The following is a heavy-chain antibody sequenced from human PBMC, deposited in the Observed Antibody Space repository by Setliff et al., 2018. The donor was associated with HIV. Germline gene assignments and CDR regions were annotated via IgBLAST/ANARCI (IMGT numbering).Heavy chain of an antibody. D-gene: IGHD6-13*01. J-gene: IGHJ4*02. CDR2: ISWNSGSI. CDR3: AKARRAAAGTEHFDY. V-gene: IGHV3-9*01. Sequence: GGSLRLSCAASGFTFDDYAMHWVRQAPGKGLEWVSGISWNSGSIGYADSVKGRFTISRDNAKNSLYLQMNSLRAEDTALYYCAKARRAAAGTEHFDYWGQGALVTVSS. CDR1: GFTFDDYA.